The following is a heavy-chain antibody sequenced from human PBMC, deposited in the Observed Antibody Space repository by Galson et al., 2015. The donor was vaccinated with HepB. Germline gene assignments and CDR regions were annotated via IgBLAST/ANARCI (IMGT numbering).Heavy chain of an antibody. Sequence: SLRLSCAASGFTFSSYSMNWVRQAPGKGLEWVSYISSSSSTIYYADSVKGRFTISRDNAKNSLYLQMNSLRDEDTAVYYCARDQAVLLELLGGAFDIWGQGTMVTVSS. J-gene: IGHJ3*02. D-gene: IGHD1-26*01. V-gene: IGHV3-48*02. CDR3: ARDQAVLLELLGGAFDI. CDR1: GFTFSSYS. CDR2: ISSSSSTI.